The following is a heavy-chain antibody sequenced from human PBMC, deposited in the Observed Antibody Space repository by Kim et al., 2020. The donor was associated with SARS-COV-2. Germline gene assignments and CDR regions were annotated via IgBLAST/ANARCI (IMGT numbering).Heavy chain of an antibody. CDR3: ARGRFIAAAARGWFDP. Sequence: GGSLRLSCAASGFTFSSYGMHWVRQAPGKGLEWVAVIWYDGSNKYYADSVKGRFTISRDNSKNTLYLQMNSLRAEDTAVYYCARGRFIAAAARGWFDPWGQGTLVTVSS. D-gene: IGHD6-13*01. CDR2: IWYDGSNK. V-gene: IGHV3-33*01. CDR1: GFTFSSYG. J-gene: IGHJ5*02.